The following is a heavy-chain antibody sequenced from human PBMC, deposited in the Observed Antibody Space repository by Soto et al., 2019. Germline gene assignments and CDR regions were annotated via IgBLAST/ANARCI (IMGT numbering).Heavy chain of an antibody. D-gene: IGHD3-3*01. CDR1: GGTFSSYA. CDR3: ARATKASQTEWNRDWYFDL. V-gene: IGHV1-69*12. Sequence: QVQLVQSGAEVKKPGSSVKVSCKASGGTFSSYAISWVRQAPGQGLEWMGGIIPFSGTGDYGQKFQGRVTITADESTSTAYMEVSSLRSEDTAVYFCARATKASQTEWNRDWYFDLWGRGTLVTVSS. J-gene: IGHJ2*01. CDR2: IIPFSGTG.